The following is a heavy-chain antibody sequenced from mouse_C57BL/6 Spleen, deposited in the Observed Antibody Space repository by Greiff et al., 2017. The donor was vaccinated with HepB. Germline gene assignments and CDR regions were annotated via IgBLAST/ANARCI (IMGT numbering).Heavy chain of an antibody. J-gene: IGHJ3*01. V-gene: IGHV1-81*01. CDR3: ALITTASWFAY. Sequence: QVQLQQSGAELARPGASVKLSCKASGYTFTSYGIRWVKQRPGQGLEWIGEIYPRSGNTYYNEKFKGKATVTADKSSSTAYMELRSLTSEDSAVYFCALITTASWFAYWGQGTLVTVSA. D-gene: IGHD1-1*01. CDR2: IYPRSGNT. CDR1: GYTFTSYG.